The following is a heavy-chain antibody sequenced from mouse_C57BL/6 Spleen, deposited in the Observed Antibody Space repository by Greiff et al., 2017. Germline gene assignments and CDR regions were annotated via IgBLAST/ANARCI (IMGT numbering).Heavy chain of an antibody. J-gene: IGHJ1*03. CDR3: ARGRDFDV. Sequence: VQLQQPGAELVRPGSSVKLSCKASGYTFTSYWMDWVKQRPGQGLEWIGNIYPSDSETHYNQKFKDKATLTVDKSSSTAYMQLSSLTSEDSAVYYCARGRDFDVWGTGTTVTVSS. CDR2: IYPSDSET. V-gene: IGHV1-61*01. CDR1: GYTFTSYW.